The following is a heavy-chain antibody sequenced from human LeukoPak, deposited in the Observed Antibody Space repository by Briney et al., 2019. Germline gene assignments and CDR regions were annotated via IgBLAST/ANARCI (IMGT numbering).Heavy chain of an antibody. D-gene: IGHD2-15*01. J-gene: IGHJ4*02. CDR3: ARHRKVVVAANLFDY. V-gene: IGHV5-51*01. Sequence: KNGESLKIACKGSGYSFTSYWIGWVRQMPGKGLEWMGIIYPGDSDTRYSPSFQGQVTTSADKSISTAYLQWSSLKASDTAMYYCARHRKVVVAANLFDYWGQGTLVTVSS. CDR2: IYPGDSDT. CDR1: GYSFTSYW.